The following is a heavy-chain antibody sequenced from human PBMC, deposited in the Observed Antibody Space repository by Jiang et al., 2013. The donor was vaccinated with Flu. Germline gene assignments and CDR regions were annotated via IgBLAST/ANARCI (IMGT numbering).Heavy chain of an antibody. V-gene: IGHV4-39*01. CDR1: GGSISSSSYY. J-gene: IGHJ4*02. Sequence: GSGLVKPSETLSLTCTVSGGSISSSSYYWGWIRQPPGKGLEWIGSIYYSGSTYYNPSLKSRVTISVDTSKNQFSLKLSSVTAADTAVYYCARQGDFWSGYYNDYWGQGTLVTVSS. CDR3: ARQGDFWSGYYNDY. D-gene: IGHD3-3*01. CDR2: IYYSGST.